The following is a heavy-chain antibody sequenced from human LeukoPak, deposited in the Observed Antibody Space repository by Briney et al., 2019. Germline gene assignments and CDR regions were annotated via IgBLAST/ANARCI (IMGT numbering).Heavy chain of an antibody. V-gene: IGHV3-48*04. CDR3: AKVGAAAGTYYFDY. Sequence: HAGGSLRLSCAASGFTFSSYSMNWVRQAPGKGLEWVSYISSSSSTIYYADSVKGRFTISRDNAKNSLYLQMNSLRAEDTAVYYCAKVGAAAGTYYFDYWGQGTLVTVSS. CDR2: ISSSSSTI. CDR1: GFTFSSYS. J-gene: IGHJ4*02. D-gene: IGHD6-13*01.